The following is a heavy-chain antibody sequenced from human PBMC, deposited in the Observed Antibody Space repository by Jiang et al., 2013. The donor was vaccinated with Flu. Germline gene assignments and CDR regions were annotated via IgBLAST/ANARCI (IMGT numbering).Heavy chain of an antibody. J-gene: IGHJ4*02. D-gene: IGHD3-22*01. CDR2: IKSKTDGGTT. CDR3: PTGGLERGYYDSSGYYAY. CDR1: GFTFSNAW. V-gene: IGHV3-15*07. Sequence: QLVESGGGLVKPGGSLRLSCAASGFTFSNAWMNWVRQAPGKGLEWVGRIKSKTDGGTTDYAAPVKGRFTISRDDSKNTLYLQMNSLKTEDTAVYYCPTGGLERGYYDSSGYYAYWGQGTLVTVSS.